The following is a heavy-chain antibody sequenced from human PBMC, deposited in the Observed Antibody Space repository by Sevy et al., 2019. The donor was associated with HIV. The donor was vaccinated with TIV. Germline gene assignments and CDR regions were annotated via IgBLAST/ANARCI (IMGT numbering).Heavy chain of an antibody. J-gene: IGHJ3*02. D-gene: IGHD3-16*02. V-gene: IGHV1-2*02. CDR3: ARDGYYDYVWGSYRYSASDI. Sequence: ASVKVSCKDSGYTFTVYYMHWVRQAPGQGLEWMGWINPNRGGRNYAQKFQGRVTMTRDTSISTAYMELSRLRSDDTAVYYCARDGYYDYVWGSYRYSASDIWGQGTMVTVSS. CDR2: INPNRGGR. CDR1: GYTFTVYY.